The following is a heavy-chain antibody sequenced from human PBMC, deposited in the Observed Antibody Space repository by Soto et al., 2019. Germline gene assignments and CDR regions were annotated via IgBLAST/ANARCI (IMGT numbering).Heavy chain of an antibody. D-gene: IGHD5-12*01. J-gene: IGHJ6*02. Sequence: GGSLRLSCAASGFTFNNFAMHWVRQAPGKGLEWVAFISYDGTYKYYADSVRGRFTVYRDNSKSTLFLQMNSLKFEDTAVYVCANEVDVAFSSLQYGMDVWGQGTTVTVSS. V-gene: IGHV3-30*14. CDR1: GFTFNNFA. CDR2: ISYDGTYK. CDR3: ANEVDVAFSSLQYGMDV.